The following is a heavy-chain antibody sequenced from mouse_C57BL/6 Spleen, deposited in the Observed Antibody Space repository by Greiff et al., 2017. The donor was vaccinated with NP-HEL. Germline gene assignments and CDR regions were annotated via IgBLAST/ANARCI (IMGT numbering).Heavy chain of an antibody. Sequence: QVQLQQPGAELVKPGASVKMSCKASGYTFTSYWITWVKQRPGQGLEWIGDIYPGSGSTNYNEKFKSKATLTVDTSSSTAYMQLSSLTSEDSAVYYCARRPDEGLAPTGFDYWGQGTTLTVSS. J-gene: IGHJ2*01. CDR3: ARRPDEGLAPTGFDY. D-gene: IGHD1-1*01. CDR1: GYTFTSYW. CDR2: IYPGSGST. V-gene: IGHV1-55*01.